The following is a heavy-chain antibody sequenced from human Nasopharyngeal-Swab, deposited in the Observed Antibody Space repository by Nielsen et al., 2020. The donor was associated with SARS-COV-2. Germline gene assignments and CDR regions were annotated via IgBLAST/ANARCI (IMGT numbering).Heavy chain of an antibody. V-gene: IGHV3-7*03. CDR1: GFTIGSYY. Sequence: GGSLRLSCAASGFTIGSYYMSWARQAPGMGLEWVANIKEDGSQKNYADSVKGRFTISRDNAKNSLYLQMNSLRTEDTAVYYCARDEGAHNSWGQGTLVTVSS. CDR3: ARDEGAHNS. J-gene: IGHJ4*02. D-gene: IGHD3-16*01. CDR2: IKEDGSQK.